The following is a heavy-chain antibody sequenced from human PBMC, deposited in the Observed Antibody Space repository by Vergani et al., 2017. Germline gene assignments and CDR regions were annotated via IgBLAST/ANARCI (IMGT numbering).Heavy chain of an antibody. V-gene: IGHV4-38-2*02. J-gene: IGHJ5*01. CDR1: GQSINSGYF. CDR3: ARRGRMGILTGRFAHHGFDV. D-gene: IGHD3-9*01. Sequence: QVHLQESGPGLVKTSETLSLTCNVSGQSINSGYFWGWVRQPPGKGLEWIGTSFDGGSPFYYNPSLQSRAVISVDTSKNQFSLQLTSVTAAATAFYFCARRGRMGILTGRFAHHGFDVWGRGILVTVSS. CDR2: SFDGGSPF.